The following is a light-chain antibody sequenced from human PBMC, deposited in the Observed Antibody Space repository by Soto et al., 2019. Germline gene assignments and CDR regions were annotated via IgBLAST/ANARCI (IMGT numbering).Light chain of an antibody. J-gene: IGKJ4*01. CDR1: QSLLFKSTNKIQ. V-gene: IGKV3D-20*01. Sequence: DIVMTQSPDSLAVSLGERATINCKSSQSLLFKSTNKIQLAWYQQRPGLAPRLLIYDASSRATGILDRFSGSGSGTDFTLTISRLEPEDFAVYYCQQYGSSPTFGGGTKVDIK. CDR2: DAS. CDR3: QQYGSSPT.